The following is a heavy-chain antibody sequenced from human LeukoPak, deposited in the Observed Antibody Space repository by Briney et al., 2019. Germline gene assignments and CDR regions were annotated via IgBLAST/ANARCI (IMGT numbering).Heavy chain of an antibody. V-gene: IGHV3-66*02. D-gene: IGHD3-16*02. CDR1: GFTVSSNC. CDR2: IYSGGST. J-gene: IGHJ4*02. Sequence: GGSLRLSCAASGFTVSSNCMSWVRQAPGKGLEWVSVIYSGGSTYYADSVKGRFTISRDNSKNTLYLQMNSLRAEDTAVYYCARWKGELSSYDYWGQGTLVTVSS. CDR3: ARWKGELSSYDY.